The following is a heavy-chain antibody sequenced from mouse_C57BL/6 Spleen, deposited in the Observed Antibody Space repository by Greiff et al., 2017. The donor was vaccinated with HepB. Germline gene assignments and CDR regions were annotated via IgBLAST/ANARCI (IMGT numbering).Heavy chain of an antibody. CDR3: ASFYYYGSSYNY. Sequence: VQLQQSGAELVRPGASVTLSCKASGYTFTDYEMHWVKQTPVHGLEWIGAIDPETGGTAYNQKFKGKAILTADKSSSTAYLQLSSLTSEDTAVYYCASFYYYGSSYNYWGQGTTLTVSS. J-gene: IGHJ2*01. D-gene: IGHD1-1*01. V-gene: IGHV1-15*01. CDR2: IDPETGGT. CDR1: GYTFTDYE.